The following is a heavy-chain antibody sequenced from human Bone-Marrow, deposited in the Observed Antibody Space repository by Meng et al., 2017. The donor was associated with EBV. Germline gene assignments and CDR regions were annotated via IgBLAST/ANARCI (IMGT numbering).Heavy chain of an antibody. Sequence: EVLRLEAGGGLVQPGGSLRLSCAVSGFSFRTFWMHWVRQVPGKGLVWVARINEDGGITNYADSVKGRFTISRDNTRNTLYLQMNNLRAEDTAAYFCSRDLAGPFDDWGQGTLVTVSS. CDR2: INEDGGIT. J-gene: IGHJ4*02. V-gene: IGHV3-74*01. CDR3: SRDLAGPFDD. CDR1: GFSFRTFW.